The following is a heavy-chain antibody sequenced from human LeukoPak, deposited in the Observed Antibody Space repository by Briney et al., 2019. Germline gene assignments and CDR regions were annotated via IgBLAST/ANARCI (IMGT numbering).Heavy chain of an antibody. CDR3: ASADIVATIKGFDP. V-gene: IGHV3-30*04. Sequence: GGSLRLSCAASGFTFSSYAMHWVRQAPGKGLEWVAVISYDGSNKYYADSVKGRFTISRDNSKNTLYLQMNSLRAEDTVVYYCASADIVATIKGFDPWGQGTLVTVSS. J-gene: IGHJ5*02. CDR2: ISYDGSNK. CDR1: GFTFSSYA. D-gene: IGHD5-12*01.